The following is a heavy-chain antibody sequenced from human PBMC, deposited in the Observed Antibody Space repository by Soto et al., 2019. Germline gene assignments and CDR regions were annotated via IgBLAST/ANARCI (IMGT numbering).Heavy chain of an antibody. Sequence: ESLRTSYTGSGYSFAGCWIGLVRQMPGKGLEWMGIIYPGDSDTRYSPSFQGQVTTSADKSINTAYLQWSSLKASDTDMYYCARNLHEGYTYGMDVWGQGTKVTVSS. V-gene: IGHV5-51*01. D-gene: IGHD5-18*01. CDR1: GYSFAGCW. CDR3: ARNLHEGYTYGMDV. J-gene: IGHJ6*01. CDR2: IYPGDSDT.